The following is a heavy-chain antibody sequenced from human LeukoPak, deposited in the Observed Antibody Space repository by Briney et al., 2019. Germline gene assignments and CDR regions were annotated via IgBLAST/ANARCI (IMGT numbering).Heavy chain of an antibody. CDR1: GGSISSYY. Sequence: SETLSLTCTVSGGSISSYYWSWIRQPPGKGLEWIGYIYYSGSTNYNPSLKSRVTMSLDTSKNHFSLKLSSVTAADTAVYYCAGAPDYYGSGSYYNGDDGYWGQGTLVTVSS. V-gene: IGHV4-59*08. CDR3: AGAPDYYGSGSYYNGDDGY. D-gene: IGHD3-10*01. CDR2: IYYSGST. J-gene: IGHJ4*02.